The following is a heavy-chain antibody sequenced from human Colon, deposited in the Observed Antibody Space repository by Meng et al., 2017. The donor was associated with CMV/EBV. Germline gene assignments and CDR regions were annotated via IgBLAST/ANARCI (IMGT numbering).Heavy chain of an antibody. D-gene: IGHD3-10*01. CDR1: GDSVSSNSAA. Sequence: SQTLSLTCAISGDSVSSNSAAWNWVRQSPSRGLEWLGRTYYKSKWYDDYAVAVKSRITITPDTSTNRFSLHLKSVTPEDTAVYYCVRDRVSMVRGVIYDYYGMDVWGQGTTVTVSS. J-gene: IGHJ6*02. V-gene: IGHV6-1*01. CDR3: VRDRVSMVRGVIYDYYGMDV. CDR2: TYYKSKWYD.